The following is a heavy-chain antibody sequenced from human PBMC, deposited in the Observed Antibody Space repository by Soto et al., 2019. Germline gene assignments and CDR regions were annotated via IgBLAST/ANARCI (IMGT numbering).Heavy chain of an antibody. D-gene: IGHD3-16*01. CDR3: VRDDDAGPNAFYL. V-gene: IGHV3-33*05. CDR2: ISRDGSKQ. CDR1: GFMFSNHG. Sequence: GGSLRLSCAASGFMFSNHGMHWIRQAPGKGLEWVALISRDGSKQFYTDSVKGRFSISRDNSKNTLFLQMSGLGVDDMAVYYCVRDDDAGPNAFYLWGQGTMVPVSS. J-gene: IGHJ3*01.